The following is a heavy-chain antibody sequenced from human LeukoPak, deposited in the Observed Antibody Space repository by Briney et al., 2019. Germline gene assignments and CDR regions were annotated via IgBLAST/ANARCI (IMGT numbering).Heavy chain of an antibody. V-gene: IGHV3-9*01. Sequence: PGGSLRLSCAASGFTFDDYAMHWVRQAPGKGLEWVSGISWNSGSIGYADSVKGRFTISRDNAKNSLYRQMNSLRAEDTALYYCAKALAYSSSSGLDYWGQGTLVTVSS. CDR3: AKALAYSSSSGLDY. CDR2: ISWNSGSI. D-gene: IGHD6-6*01. CDR1: GFTFDDYA. J-gene: IGHJ4*02.